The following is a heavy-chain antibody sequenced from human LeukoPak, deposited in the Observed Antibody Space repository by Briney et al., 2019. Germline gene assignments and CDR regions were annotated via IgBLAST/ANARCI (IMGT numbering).Heavy chain of an antibody. Sequence: SVKVSCKASGGTFSSHAISWVRQAPGQGLEWMGGIIPIFGTANYAQKFQGRVTITTDESTSTAYMELSSLRSEDTAVYYCASTASSSIYYYYYMDVWGKGTTVTVSS. J-gene: IGHJ6*03. D-gene: IGHD6-6*01. CDR2: IIPIFGTA. CDR3: ASTASSSIYYYYYMDV. CDR1: GGTFSSHA. V-gene: IGHV1-69*05.